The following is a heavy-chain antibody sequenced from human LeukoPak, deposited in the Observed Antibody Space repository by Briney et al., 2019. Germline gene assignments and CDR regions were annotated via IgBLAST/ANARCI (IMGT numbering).Heavy chain of an antibody. CDR3: LKDLQGSGDY. J-gene: IGHJ4*02. V-gene: IGHV3-64D*06. D-gene: IGHD2-15*01. CDR1: GFTFSIYA. CDR2: ITSNGDTT. Sequence: PGGSLRLSCSASGFTFSIYAMHWVRQAPGKGLEYVSSITSNGDTTYYADSVKGRFTISRDNSKNTLYLQMSSLRAEDTAVYYCLKDLQGSGDYWGQGTLVTVSS.